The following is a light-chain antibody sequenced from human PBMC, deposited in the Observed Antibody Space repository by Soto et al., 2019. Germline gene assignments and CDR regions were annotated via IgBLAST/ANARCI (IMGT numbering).Light chain of an antibody. CDR3: ISYTSSSTWV. V-gene: IGLV2-14*01. CDR1: SSDIGGYNY. CDR2: EVS. J-gene: IGLJ3*02. Sequence: QPVSVSGSPGQSITISCTGTSSDIGGYNYVSWYQQHPGKAPKLMIYEVSNRPSGVSDRFSGSRSGNTASLTISGLQAEDESDYYCISYTSSSTWVFGGGTQLTVL.